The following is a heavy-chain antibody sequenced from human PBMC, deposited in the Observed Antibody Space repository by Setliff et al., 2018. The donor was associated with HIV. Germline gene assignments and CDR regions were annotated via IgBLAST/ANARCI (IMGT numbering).Heavy chain of an antibody. CDR1: GATFGDYD. V-gene: IGHV3-49*03. Sequence: RGESLRLSCTLSGATFGDYDVAWLRQAPGKGLEWIGFMRSKGYGGATKYAASVDGRFTFSREDSKSLAHLQMNSLSTEDTGFYYCALSYYDSDWLWGQGALVTVSS. CDR3: ALSYYDSDWL. D-gene: IGHD3-22*01. CDR2: MRSKGYGGAT. J-gene: IGHJ4*02.